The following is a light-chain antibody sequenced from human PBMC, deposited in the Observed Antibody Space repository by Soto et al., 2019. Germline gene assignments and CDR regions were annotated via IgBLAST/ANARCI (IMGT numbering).Light chain of an antibody. CDR2: DAS. V-gene: IGKV1-5*01. CDR3: QQYNSYSYT. J-gene: IGKJ2*01. CDR1: QSIRSW. Sequence: DIQMTQSPSTLSASLGDRVTITCRASQSIRSWLAWYQQKPGKAPKLLIYDASSLERGVPSRFSGSGSGTEFTLTISSLQPDDFATYYCQQYNSYSYTFGQGTKLEIK.